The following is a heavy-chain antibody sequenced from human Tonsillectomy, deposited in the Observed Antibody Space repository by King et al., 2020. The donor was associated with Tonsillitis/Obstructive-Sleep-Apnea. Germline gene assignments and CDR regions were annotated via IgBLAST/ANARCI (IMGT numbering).Heavy chain of an antibody. D-gene: IGHD2/OR15-2a*01. V-gene: IGHV3-21*01. CDR3: ARVAFVTRREYGMDV. CDR1: GFTFSSYS. CDR2: ISSSSSYI. J-gene: IGHJ6*02. Sequence: VQLVESGGGLVKPGGSLRLSCAASGFTFSSYSMNWVRQAPGKGLEWVSSISSSSSYIYYADSVKGRFTISRDNAKNSLYLQMNSLRAEDTAVYYCARVAFVTRREYGMDVWGQGTTVTVSS.